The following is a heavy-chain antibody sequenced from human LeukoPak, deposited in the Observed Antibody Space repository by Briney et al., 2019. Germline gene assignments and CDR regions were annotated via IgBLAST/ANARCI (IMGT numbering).Heavy chain of an antibody. CDR3: ARDRVRCSSGWYAGY. J-gene: IGHJ4*02. CDR1: GYTFTSYG. V-gene: IGHV1-18*01. Sequence: GASVKVSCKASGYTFTSYGISWVRQAPGQGLEWMGWISAYNGNTNYAQKLQGRVTMTTDTSTSTAYMELRSLRSDDTAVYYCARDRVRCSSGWYAGYWGQGTLVTVSS. CDR2: ISAYNGNT. D-gene: IGHD6-19*01.